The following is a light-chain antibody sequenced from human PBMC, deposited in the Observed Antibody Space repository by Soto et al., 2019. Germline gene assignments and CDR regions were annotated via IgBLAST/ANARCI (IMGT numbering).Light chain of an antibody. J-gene: IGLJ2*01. CDR1: SSDVGSYNR. CDR3: SSYTSSSAWV. V-gene: IGLV2-18*02. Sequence: QSALTQPPSVSGSPGQSVTISCTGTSSDVGSYNRVSWYQQPPGTAPKLMIYEVSNRPSGVPDRFSGSKSGNTASLTISGLQAEDEADYYCSSYTSSSAWVFGGGNKPTVL. CDR2: EVS.